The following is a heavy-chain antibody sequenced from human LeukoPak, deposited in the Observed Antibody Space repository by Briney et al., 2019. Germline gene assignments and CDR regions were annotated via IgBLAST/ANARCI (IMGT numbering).Heavy chain of an antibody. D-gene: IGHD3-22*01. CDR1: GYSISSGYY. Sequence: PSETLSLTCTVSGYSISSGYYWSWIRQPPGKGLEWIGYIYYSGSTNYNPSLKSRVTISVDTSKNQFSLKLSSVTAADTAVYYCARANPYYYDSSGLFDYWGQGTLVTVSS. J-gene: IGHJ4*02. CDR2: IYYSGST. CDR3: ARANPYYYDSSGLFDY. V-gene: IGHV4-61*01.